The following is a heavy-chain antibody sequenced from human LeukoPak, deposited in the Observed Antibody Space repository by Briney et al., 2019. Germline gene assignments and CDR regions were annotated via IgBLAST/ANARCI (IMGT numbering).Heavy chain of an antibody. CDR2: IIPILGIT. D-gene: IGHD3-22*01. J-gene: IGHJ4*02. Sequence: ASVKVSCKASGGTFSSYAISWVRQAPGQGLEWMGRIIPILGITNYAQKFQGRVTITADKSTSTAYMELSSLRSEDTAVYYCARSSGSDYFDYWGQGTLVTVSS. CDR1: GGTFSSYA. CDR3: ARSSGSDYFDY. V-gene: IGHV1-69*04.